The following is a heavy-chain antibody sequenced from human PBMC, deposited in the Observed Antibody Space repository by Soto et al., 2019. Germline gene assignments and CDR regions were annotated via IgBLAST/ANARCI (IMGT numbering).Heavy chain of an antibody. D-gene: IGHD3-10*01. CDR3: LRGRYGSQIH. CDR1: GFIVSSNY. J-gene: IGHJ4*02. Sequence: PGGXLRLSCAASGFIVSSNYMTWVRQAPGRGLEWVSLLYSGGATHYAASVKGRFTISSHSSQNTLFLQMNSLRTEDTATYYCLRGRYGSQIHWGQGTKVTVSS. CDR2: LYSGGAT. V-gene: IGHV3-53*04.